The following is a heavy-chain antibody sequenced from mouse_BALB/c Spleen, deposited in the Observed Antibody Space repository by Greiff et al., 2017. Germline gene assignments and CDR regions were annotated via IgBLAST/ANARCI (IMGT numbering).Heavy chain of an antibody. CDR3: ARDGYYGYFDY. Sequence: EVKLMESGGGLVKPGGSLKLSCAASGFTFSSYAMSWVRQTPEKRLEWVASISSGGSTYYPDSVKGRFTISRDNARNILYLQMSSLRSEDTAMYYCARDGYYGYFDYWGQGTTLTVSS. V-gene: IGHV5-6-5*01. D-gene: IGHD2-3*01. J-gene: IGHJ2*01. CDR1: GFTFSSYA. CDR2: ISSGGST.